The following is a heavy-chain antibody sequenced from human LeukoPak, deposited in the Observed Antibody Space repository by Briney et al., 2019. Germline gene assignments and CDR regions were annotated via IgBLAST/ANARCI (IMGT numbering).Heavy chain of an antibody. Sequence: GGSLRLSCAASGFTFSSFWMHWVRQAPGKGLVWVSRINSDGSSTSYADSVKGRFTISRDNAKNTLYLQMNSLRAEDTAVYYCASGPQLWDAFDIWGQGTMVTVSS. CDR2: INSDGSST. D-gene: IGHD5-18*01. J-gene: IGHJ3*02. CDR3: ASGPQLWDAFDI. CDR1: GFTFSSFW. V-gene: IGHV3-74*01.